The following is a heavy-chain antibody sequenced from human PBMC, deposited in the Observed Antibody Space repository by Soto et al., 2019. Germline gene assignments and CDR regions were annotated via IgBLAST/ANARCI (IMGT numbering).Heavy chain of an antibody. CDR3: ARVDYSSSWY. D-gene: IGHD6-13*01. CDR1: GFTFSNNY. CDR2: IYSGGST. V-gene: IGHV3-66*01. J-gene: IGHJ4*02. Sequence: QPGGSLRLSCAASGFTFSNNYMSWVRQAPGKGLEWVSVIYSGGSTYYADSVKGRFTISRDNSKNTLYLQMNSLRAEDTAVYYCARVDYSSSWYWGQGTLVTASS.